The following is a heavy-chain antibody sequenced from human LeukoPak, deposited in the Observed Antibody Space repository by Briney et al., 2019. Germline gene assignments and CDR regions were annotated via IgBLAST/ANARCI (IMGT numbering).Heavy chain of an antibody. D-gene: IGHD4-17*01. J-gene: IGHJ4*02. CDR1: GGSISSYY. CDR3: ARRTPYGDGYYFDY. CDR2: IYYSGST. Sequence: SETLSLTCTVSGGSISSYYWSWIRRPPGKGLEWIGYIYYSGSTNYNPSLKSRVTISVDTSKNQFSLKLSSVTAADTAVYYCARRTPYGDGYYFDYWGQGTLVTVSS. V-gene: IGHV4-59*08.